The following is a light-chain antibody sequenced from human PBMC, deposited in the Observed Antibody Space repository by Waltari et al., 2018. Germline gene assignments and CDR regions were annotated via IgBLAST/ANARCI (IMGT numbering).Light chain of an antibody. CDR3: QQYNDWPYT. Sequence: EIVMTQSPVTLSVPPGERAALSCRSSQSARTNLAWSQPRPGQTPRLLIYGASTRAAEIPARFSGSGSGTEFTLTINSLQSEDFAAYYCQQYNDWPYTFGQGTKLEI. J-gene: IGKJ2*01. V-gene: IGKV3-15*01. CDR2: GAS. CDR1: QSARTN.